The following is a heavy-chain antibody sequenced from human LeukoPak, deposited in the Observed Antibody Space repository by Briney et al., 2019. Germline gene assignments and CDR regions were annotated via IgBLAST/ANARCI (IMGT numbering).Heavy chain of an antibody. CDR2: IKPDGSEK. CDR3: ARGGTYWTVS. CDR1: GFVFSASY. Sequence: GGSLRLSCAASGFVFSASYMSWVRKAPGKGLEWVATIKPDGSEKYHVDSVSGRFTISRDNTNDSLFLQMNSLRVDDTAVYYCARGGTYWTVSWGQGTLVNVS. J-gene: IGHJ5*01. V-gene: IGHV3-7*01.